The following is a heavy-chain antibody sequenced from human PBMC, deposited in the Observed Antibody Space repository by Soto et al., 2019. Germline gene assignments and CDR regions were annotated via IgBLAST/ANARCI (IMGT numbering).Heavy chain of an antibody. CDR3: AGAWGLYWFEP. V-gene: IGHV4-61*01. J-gene: IGHJ5*02. CDR2: IYGSGNT. Sequence: PSETLSLTCTVSGTSLNSGTNYWNWVRQPPGKALEWIGYIYGSGNTKYNPSLKSRVTISQDTSKTQVSLKMNSVTATDTAMSYCAGAWGLYWFEPWGQGILVDISS. D-gene: IGHD7-27*01. CDR1: GTSLNSGTNY.